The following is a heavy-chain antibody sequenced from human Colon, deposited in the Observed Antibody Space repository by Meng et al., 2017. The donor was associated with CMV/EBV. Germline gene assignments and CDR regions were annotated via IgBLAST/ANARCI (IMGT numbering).Heavy chain of an antibody. Sequence: GSLRLSCSVSGGSISSNSYYWGWIRQSPGKGLEWIGSIFHTGTTDYNPSLKGRLSISIDTSKNQFFLNLSSVTAADTAVYYCARDRTSLSARPLDFWGQGALVTVSS. CDR3: ARDRTSLSARPLDF. V-gene: IGHV4-39*07. D-gene: IGHD2-2*01. CDR2: IFHTGTT. CDR1: GGSISSNSYY. J-gene: IGHJ4*02.